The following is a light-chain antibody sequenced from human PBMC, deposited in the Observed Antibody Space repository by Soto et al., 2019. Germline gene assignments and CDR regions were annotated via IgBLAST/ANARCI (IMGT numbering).Light chain of an antibody. CDR3: QQYNSYRWT. J-gene: IGKJ1*01. Sequence: IQMTQSPSTLSASVGDRVTITCRASQSISSWLAWYQQKPGRAPKLLIYGASSRASGVPSRFSGSGSGTEFTLTISSLQPDDFATYYCQQYNSYRWTFGQGTKVDIK. V-gene: IGKV1-5*01. CDR2: GAS. CDR1: QSISSW.